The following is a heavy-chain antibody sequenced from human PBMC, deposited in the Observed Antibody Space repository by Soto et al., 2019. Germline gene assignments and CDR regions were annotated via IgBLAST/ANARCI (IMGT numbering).Heavy chain of an antibody. J-gene: IGHJ3*01. D-gene: IGHD6-6*01. CDR1: GFTFSAFW. V-gene: IGHV3-7*04. Sequence: EVQLVESGGGLVQPGESLRLSCAASGFTFSAFWMTWLRQAPGKGLEWVANIKRAGTVTHYADSVEGRCTLSSDNAKNSLLLQRNSLRPEDTAIYSFAMDGSPSCQFFYDGFNVSGQWTFVSVS. CDR3: AMDGSPSCQFFYDGFNV. CDR2: IKRAGTVT.